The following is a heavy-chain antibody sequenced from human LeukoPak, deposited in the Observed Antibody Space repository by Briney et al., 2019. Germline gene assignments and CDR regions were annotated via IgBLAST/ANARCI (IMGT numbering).Heavy chain of an antibody. D-gene: IGHD6-19*01. CDR1: GYTFTNYY. J-gene: IGHJ5*02. V-gene: IGHV1-2*02. Sequence: ASVKVSCKASGYTFTNYYMHWVRQAPGQGLEWMGWINPNSGGTNYAQKFQGRVTMTRDTSISTAYMELSRLRSDDTAVYYCARGGYSSGWYSPNWFDPWGQGTLVTVSS. CDR3: ARGGYSSGWYSPNWFDP. CDR2: INPNSGGT.